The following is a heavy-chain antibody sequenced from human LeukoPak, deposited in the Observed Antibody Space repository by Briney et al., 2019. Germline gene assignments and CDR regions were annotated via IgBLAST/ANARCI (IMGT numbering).Heavy chain of an antibody. CDR3: ARVVVVTHYYMDV. D-gene: IGHD2-21*02. J-gene: IGHJ6*03. V-gene: IGHV1-69*13. Sequence: SVKVSCKASGGTFSSYAISWVRQAPGQGLEWMGGIIPTFGTANYAQKFQGRVTITADESTSTAYMELSSLRSEDTAVYYCARVVVVTHYYMDVWGKGTTVTVSS. CDR1: GGTFSSYA. CDR2: IIPTFGTA.